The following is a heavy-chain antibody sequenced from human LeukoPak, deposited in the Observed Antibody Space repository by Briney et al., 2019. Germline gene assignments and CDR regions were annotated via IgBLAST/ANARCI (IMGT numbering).Heavy chain of an antibody. V-gene: IGHV4-59*08. CDR2: IYYSGST. CDR1: GGSISSYY. J-gene: IGHJ4*02. D-gene: IGHD3-22*01. CDR3: ARQPDSSGYYNFDY. Sequence: SETLTLTCTVSGGSISSYYRSWIRQPPGKGLEWIGCIYYSGSTNYNPSLKSRVTISVDTSKNQFSLKLSSVTAADTAVYYCARQPDSSGYYNFDYWGQGTLVTVSS.